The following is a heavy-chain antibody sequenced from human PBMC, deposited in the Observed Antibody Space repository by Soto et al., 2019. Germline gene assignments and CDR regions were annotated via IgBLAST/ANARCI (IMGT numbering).Heavy chain of an antibody. Sequence: PSETLSLTCTISGGSISSSSYYWGRISQPPGKGLEWIGSIYYSGSTYYNPSLKSRVTISVDTSKNQFSLKLSSVTAADTAVYYCARHGYCISTSCYPNWFDPWGQGTLVTVSS. J-gene: IGHJ5*02. V-gene: IGHV4-39*01. CDR2: IYYSGST. CDR1: GGSISSSSYY. D-gene: IGHD2-2*03. CDR3: ARHGYCISTSCYPNWFDP.